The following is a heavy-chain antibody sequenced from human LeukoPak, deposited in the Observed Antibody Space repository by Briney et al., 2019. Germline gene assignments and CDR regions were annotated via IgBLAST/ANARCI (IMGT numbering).Heavy chain of an antibody. CDR1: GFLFSNYG. Sequence: PGGSLRLSCAASGFLFSNYGMNWVRQAPGKGLDWVSSISGSGSSTYYAESVKGRVTISRDNAKNSLYLQMNSLRDEDTAVYYCASSGSYRFDYWGQGTLVTVSS. D-gene: IGHD1-26*01. V-gene: IGHV3-23*01. J-gene: IGHJ4*02. CDR2: ISGSGSST. CDR3: ASSGSYRFDY.